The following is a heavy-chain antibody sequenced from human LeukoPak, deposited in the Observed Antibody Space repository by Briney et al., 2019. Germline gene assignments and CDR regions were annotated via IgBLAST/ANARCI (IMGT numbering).Heavy chain of an antibody. J-gene: IGHJ5*02. CDR3: ARFSPFAGWFDP. CDR2: INAGNGNS. CDR1: GYTLTSYA. V-gene: IGHV1-3*01. Sequence: ASVKVSCKASGYTLTSYAMHWVRQAPGQRLEWMGWINAGNGNSKYSQKFQGRVTITRDTSASTAYMELSSLRSEDTAVYYCARFSPFAGWFDPWGQGTLVTVSS.